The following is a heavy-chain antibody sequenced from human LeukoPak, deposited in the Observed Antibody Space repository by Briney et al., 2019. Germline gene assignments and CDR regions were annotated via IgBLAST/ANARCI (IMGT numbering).Heavy chain of an antibody. CDR1: GFTFTDYY. Sequence: PGGSLRLSCAASGFTFTDYYMSWVRQAPGKGLEWVSYLSTSTTSINYADSVRGRFTISRDNAKNSLYLQMNSLRAEDTAVYYCARSPYVVETWFDLWGQGTLVTVSS. V-gene: IGHV3-11*03. J-gene: IGHJ5*02. CDR3: ARSPYVVETWFDL. CDR2: LSTSTTSI. D-gene: IGHD2-21*01.